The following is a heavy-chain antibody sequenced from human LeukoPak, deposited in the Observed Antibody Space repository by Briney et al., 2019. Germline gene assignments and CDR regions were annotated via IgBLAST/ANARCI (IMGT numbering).Heavy chain of an antibody. D-gene: IGHD3-3*01. CDR3: ARDVRYDFWSGYYPDAFDI. CDR2: IKQDGSEK. CDR1: GFTFSSYS. V-gene: IGHV3-7*01. Sequence: GGSLGLSCAASGFTFSSYSMNWVRQAPGKGLEWVANIKQDGSEKYYVDSVKGRFTISRDNAKNSLYLQMNSLRAEDTAVYYCARDVRYDFWSGYYPDAFDIWGQGTMVTVSS. J-gene: IGHJ3*02.